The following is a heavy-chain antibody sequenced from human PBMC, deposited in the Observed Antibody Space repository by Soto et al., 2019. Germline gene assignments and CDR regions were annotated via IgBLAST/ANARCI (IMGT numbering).Heavy chain of an antibody. Sequence: EVQLVESGGGLVQPGGSLRLSCTASGFSLSTSWMTWVRQAPGKGLEWVANIMQDGSDKYYVDSVKGRFTISRDNAKNSLYLQMTSVRAEDTAVYYCASKRLYFYGLDVWGQGTTVTVSS. J-gene: IGHJ6*02. CDR2: IMQDGSDK. V-gene: IGHV3-7*01. CDR1: GFSLSTSW. CDR3: ASKRLYFYGLDV.